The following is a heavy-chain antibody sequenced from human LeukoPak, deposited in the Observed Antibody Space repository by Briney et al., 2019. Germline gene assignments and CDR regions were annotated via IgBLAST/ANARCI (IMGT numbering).Heavy chain of an antibody. J-gene: IGHJ4*02. CDR2: ISGSGGST. CDR3: AKVVYDSSGYYFYY. V-gene: IGHV3-23*01. Sequence: PGGSLRPSCAASGFTFSSYAMSWVRQAPGKGLEWVSAISGSGGSTYYADSVKGRFTISRDNSKNTLYLQMNSLRAEDTAVYYCAKVVYDSSGYYFYYWVQATLVTVSS. CDR1: GFTFSSYA. D-gene: IGHD3-22*01.